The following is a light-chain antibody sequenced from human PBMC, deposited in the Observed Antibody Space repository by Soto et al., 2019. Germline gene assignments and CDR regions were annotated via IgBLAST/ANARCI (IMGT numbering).Light chain of an antibody. CDR1: SSDVGGYDY. Sequence: QSVLTQPPSASGSPGQAVTISCTGTSSDVGGYDYVSWYQQHPGKAAKLMIYEVSKRPSGVPDRFSGSKSGNTASLNVSGLQAEDEADYYCSSYAGRNTVFGGGTKVTVL. CDR2: EVS. J-gene: IGLJ2*01. V-gene: IGLV2-8*01. CDR3: SSYAGRNTV.